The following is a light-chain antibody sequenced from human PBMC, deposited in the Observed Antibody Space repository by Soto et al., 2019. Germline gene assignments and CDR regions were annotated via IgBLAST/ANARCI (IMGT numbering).Light chain of an antibody. Sequence: EIVLTQSPGTLSLSPGERATLSCRASQSVDTSYFAWYQHKLGQAPRLLIYATSSRASGIPARFSGSGSGRDFTLTISRLEPEDFAVYYCQQFGGSPVTFGGGTNVEIK. CDR1: QSVDTSY. J-gene: IGKJ4*01. V-gene: IGKV3-20*01. CDR2: ATS. CDR3: QQFGGSPVT.